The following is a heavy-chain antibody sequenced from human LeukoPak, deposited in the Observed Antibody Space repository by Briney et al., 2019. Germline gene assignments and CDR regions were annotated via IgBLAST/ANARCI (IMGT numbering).Heavy chain of an antibody. CDR3: VKAHYFDH. J-gene: IGHJ4*02. Sequence: GGSLRLSRSASGFSFSSYPMNWVRQTPGKGLEYVSAISDNGGSTYYADSVKGRFTISRDNSKNTLYLQMTTLRVEDTAVYYCVKAHYFDHWGQGTLVTVSS. CDR2: ISDNGGST. CDR1: GFSFSSYP. V-gene: IGHV3-64D*06.